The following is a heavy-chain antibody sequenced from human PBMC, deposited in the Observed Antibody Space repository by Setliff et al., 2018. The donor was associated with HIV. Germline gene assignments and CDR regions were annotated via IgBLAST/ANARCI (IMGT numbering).Heavy chain of an antibody. V-gene: IGHV4-31*03. D-gene: IGHD5-12*01. CDR3: ARGRYFRDISGSLFDF. CDR1: GGSMKSGVYY. Sequence: SETLSLTCTVSGGSMKSGVYYWSWIRRHPVKGLEWIGYIYNSGTTFYNPSLESRLIMSVDPSKNQFSLKLTSVTAADTAVYYCARGRYFRDISGSLFDFWGQGTLVTVSS. J-gene: IGHJ4*02. CDR2: IYNSGTT.